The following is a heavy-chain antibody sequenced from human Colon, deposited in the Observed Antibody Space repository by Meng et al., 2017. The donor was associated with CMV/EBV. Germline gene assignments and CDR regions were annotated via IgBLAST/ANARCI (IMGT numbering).Heavy chain of an antibody. J-gene: IGHJ4*02. D-gene: IGHD1/OR15-1a*01. CDR3: ARGIGHASNNTHDY. CDR1: GDSLRSHY. Sequence: SETLSLTCTVSGDSLRSHYWSWIRQPPGKGLEWMGYVYYSGAATYTPSLRSRLSISVDMSKNQVYLTLRSVTAAETAMYFCARGIGHASNNTHDYWGQGTLVTVSS. CDR2: VYYSGAA. V-gene: IGHV4-59*11.